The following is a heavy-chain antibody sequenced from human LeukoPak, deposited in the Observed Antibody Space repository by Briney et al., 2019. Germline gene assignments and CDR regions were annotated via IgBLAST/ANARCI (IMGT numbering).Heavy chain of an antibody. CDR3: ARDMVPAAIDVVRFDP. Sequence: SSVKVSCKASGGTFSSYTISWVRQAPGQGLEWMGRIIPILGIANCAQKFQGRVTITADKSTSTAYMELSSLRSEDTAVYYCARDMVPAAIDVVRFDPWGQGTLVTVSS. CDR1: GGTFSSYT. CDR2: IIPILGIA. D-gene: IGHD2-2*02. J-gene: IGHJ5*02. V-gene: IGHV1-69*04.